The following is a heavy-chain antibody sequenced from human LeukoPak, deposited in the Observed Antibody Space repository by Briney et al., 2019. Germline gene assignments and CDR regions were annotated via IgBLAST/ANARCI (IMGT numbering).Heavy chain of an antibody. CDR1: GYMFTTYY. V-gene: IGHV1-2*02. D-gene: IGHD6-19*01. Sequence: ASVKVSCKTSGYMFTTYYPHWVRQAPGQGLEWMGWINPHSGGTNYQGRVTMTRDTSISTVYMGLSSLRSDDTAVYYCARGGTGYSSGWLRAFDIWGQGTMVTVSS. CDR3: ARGGTGYSSGWLRAFDI. J-gene: IGHJ3*02. CDR2: INPHSGGT.